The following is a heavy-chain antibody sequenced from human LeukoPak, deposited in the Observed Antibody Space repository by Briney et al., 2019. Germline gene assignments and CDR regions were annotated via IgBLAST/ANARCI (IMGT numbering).Heavy chain of an antibody. D-gene: IGHD2-15*01. CDR1: GYTFTGYY. J-gene: IGHJ5*02. CDR2: INPNSGGT. V-gene: IGHV1-2*02. Sequence: VASVKVSCKASGYTFTGYYMHWVRQAPGQGLEWMGWINPNSGGTNYAQMFQGRVTMTRDTSISTAYMELSRLRSDDTAVYYCAREPCSGGSCSKLFDPWGQGTLVTVSS. CDR3: AREPCSGGSCSKLFDP.